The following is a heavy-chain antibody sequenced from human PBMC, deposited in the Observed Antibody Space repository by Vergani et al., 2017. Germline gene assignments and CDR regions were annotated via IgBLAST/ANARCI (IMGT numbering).Heavy chain of an antibody. J-gene: IGHJ6*02. CDR3: ARDTATFLMDV. D-gene: IGHD5-18*01. CDR1: GGSISSGGYY. V-gene: IGHV4-61*02. Sequence: QVQLQESGPGLVKPSQTLSLTCTVSGGSISSGGYYWSWIRQPAGKGLEWIGRIYTSGSTNYNPSLKSRVTMSVDTSKNQFSLKLSSVTAADTAVYYCARDTATFLMDVWGQGTTVTVSS. CDR2: IYTSGST.